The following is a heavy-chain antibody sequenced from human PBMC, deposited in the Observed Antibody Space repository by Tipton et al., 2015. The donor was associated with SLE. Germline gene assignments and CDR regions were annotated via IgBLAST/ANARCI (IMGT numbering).Heavy chain of an antibody. Sequence: SLTCSVSGGSISSGNYYWGWIWQPPGKGLEWIGTINYSGTTYYNPSLKSRVTLSVDTSKNQFFMKLTSVTAADTAVFYCARLSRDTTAFDVWGQGTMVTVSS. CDR1: GGSISSGNYY. J-gene: IGHJ3*01. V-gene: IGHV4-39*07. CDR2: INYSGTT. CDR3: ARLSRDTTAFDV. D-gene: IGHD1-1*01.